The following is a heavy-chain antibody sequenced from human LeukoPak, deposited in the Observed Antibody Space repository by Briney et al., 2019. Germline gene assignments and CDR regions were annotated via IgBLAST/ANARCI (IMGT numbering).Heavy chain of an antibody. CDR1: GFTFSSSW. CDR2: ITRDGSST. CDR3: AKDSGYCSSTSCYIRYFQH. J-gene: IGHJ1*01. V-gene: IGHV3-74*01. Sequence: PGGSLRLSCAASGFTFSSSWMHWVRHAPGKGLVWVSRITRDGSSTTYADSVKGRFTTSRDNAKNTLYLQMNSLRAEDTAVYYCAKDSGYCSSTSCYIRYFQHWGQGTLVTVSS. D-gene: IGHD2-2*02.